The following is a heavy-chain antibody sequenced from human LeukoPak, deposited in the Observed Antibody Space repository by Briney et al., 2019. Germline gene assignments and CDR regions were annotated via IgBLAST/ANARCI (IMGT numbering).Heavy chain of an antibody. J-gene: IGHJ4*02. CDR2: IYYSGST. CDR1: GGSISSSSYY. Sequence: SETLSLTCTVSGGSISSSSYYWGWIRQPPGKGLEWIGSIYYSGSTYYNPSLKSRVTISVDTSKNKFSLKLSSVTAADTAVYYCARLPTVTFFDYWGQGTLVTVSS. D-gene: IGHD4-17*01. V-gene: IGHV4-39*01. CDR3: ARLPTVTFFDY.